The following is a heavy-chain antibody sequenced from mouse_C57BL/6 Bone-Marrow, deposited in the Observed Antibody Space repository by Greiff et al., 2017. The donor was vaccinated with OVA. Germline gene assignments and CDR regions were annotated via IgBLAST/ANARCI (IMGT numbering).Heavy chain of an antibody. Sequence: DVKLQESGGGLVQPGESLKLSCESNEYEFPSHDMSWVRKTPEKRLELVAAINSDGGSTYYPDTMERRFIISRDNTKKTLYLQMSSLRSEDTALYYCARKGDYDGSFDYWGQGTTLTVSS. D-gene: IGHD2-4*01. CDR2: INSDGGST. J-gene: IGHJ2*01. CDR3: ARKGDYDGSFDY. V-gene: IGHV5-2*01. CDR1: EYEFPSHD.